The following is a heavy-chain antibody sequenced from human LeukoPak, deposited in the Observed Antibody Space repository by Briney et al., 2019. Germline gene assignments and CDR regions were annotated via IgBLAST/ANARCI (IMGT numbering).Heavy chain of an antibody. D-gene: IGHD2-2*01. CDR1: GFTFDDYA. Sequence: GGSLRLSCAASGFTFDDYAMHWVRQAPGKGPEWDSGISWNSGSIGYADSVKGRFTISRDNAKNSLYLQMNSLRAEDTALYYCAKMPHYYYYGMDVWGQGTTVTVSS. J-gene: IGHJ6*02. CDR3: AKMPHYYYYGMDV. CDR2: ISWNSGSI. V-gene: IGHV3-9*01.